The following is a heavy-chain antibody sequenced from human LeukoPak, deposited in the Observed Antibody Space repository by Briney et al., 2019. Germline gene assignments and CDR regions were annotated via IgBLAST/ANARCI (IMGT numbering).Heavy chain of an antibody. Sequence: PGGSLRLSCAASGVPFITAWMNWVRQAPGKRLEWVGRIRSNAEGGTSDYAAIAEGRFLISRDDSKNTLFLHMNSLEVEDTAIYYCVTYEIAYSFGAWGQGTPVTVSS. CDR2: IRSNAEGGTS. CDR3: VTYEIAYSFGA. CDR1: GVPFITAW. D-gene: IGHD2-21*01. V-gene: IGHV3-15*01. J-gene: IGHJ5*02.